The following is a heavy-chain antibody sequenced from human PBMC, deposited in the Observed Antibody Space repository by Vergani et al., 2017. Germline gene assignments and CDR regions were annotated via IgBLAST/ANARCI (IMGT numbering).Heavy chain of an antibody. D-gene: IGHD3-10*01. Sequence: VHLVESGGGLVQPGRSLRLSCSGSGFTLGDYAMTWVRQAPGKGLEWVAVISYDGSNKYYADSVKGRFTISRDNSKNTLYLQMNSLRAEDTAVYYCAKGSHGSGSYSVFDYWGQGTLVTVSS. J-gene: IGHJ4*02. CDR3: AKGSHGSGSYSVFDY. CDR2: ISYDGSNK. CDR1: GFTLGDYA. V-gene: IGHV3-30-3*02.